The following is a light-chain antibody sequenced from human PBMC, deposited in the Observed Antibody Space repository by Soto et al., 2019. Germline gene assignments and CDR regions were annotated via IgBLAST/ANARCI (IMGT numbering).Light chain of an antibody. CDR2: DVS. CDR3: QQYSIYWNT. CDR1: QSISNW. V-gene: IGKV1-5*01. Sequence: DIQMTQSPSTLSASVGDRVTITCRASQSISNWLAWYQQKPGKAPTLLIYDVSRLESGVPSRFSGSGSGTEFTLTISSLQPDDFATYYCQQYSIYWNTFGQGTKLEIK. J-gene: IGKJ2*01.